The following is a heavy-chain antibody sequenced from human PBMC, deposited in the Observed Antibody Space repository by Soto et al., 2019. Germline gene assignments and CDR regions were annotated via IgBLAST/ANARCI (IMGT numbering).Heavy chain of an antibody. CDR2: IPFSGST. CDR1: GGSISRNNHY. Sequence: QLQLQESGPGLVKPSETLSLTCTVSGGSISRNNHYWGWIRQSPGKGLEWIGSIPFSGSTNYNPSLSSLCRVSMYASRSQFSLRMRSVTVAATALFYCAGLGRNGWYLGSYFEYWVQGNLVTVSS. CDR3: AGLGRNGWYLGSYFEY. D-gene: IGHD6-19*01. V-gene: IGHV4-39*01. J-gene: IGHJ4*02.